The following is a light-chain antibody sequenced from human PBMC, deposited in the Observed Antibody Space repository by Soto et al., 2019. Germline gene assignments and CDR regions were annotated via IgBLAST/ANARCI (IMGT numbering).Light chain of an antibody. CDR1: QTISTF. J-gene: IGKJ4*01. CDR3: QQTYNLPPT. V-gene: IGKV1-39*01. Sequence: DIQFTQSPSSLSASVGDRVSITCRTSQTISTFLNWYHHRPGQAPKLLIYSISNLQSGVPSRFSGGGAGTEFTLTISSLQPEDFGSYSCQQTYNLPPTFGGGTRVQIK. CDR2: SIS.